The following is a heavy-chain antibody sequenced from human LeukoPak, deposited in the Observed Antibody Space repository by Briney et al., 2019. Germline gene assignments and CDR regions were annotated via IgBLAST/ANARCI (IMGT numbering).Heavy chain of an antibody. D-gene: IGHD1-7*01. Sequence: PSETLSLTCTVSGGSISSYYLSWIRQPPGKGLEWIGYIYYSGSTNYNPSLKSRVTISVDTSKNQFSLKLSSVTAADTAVYYCARPGITGTTWGFDYWGQGTLVTVSS. J-gene: IGHJ4*02. CDR3: ARPGITGTTWGFDY. V-gene: IGHV4-59*01. CDR2: IYYSGST. CDR1: GGSISSYY.